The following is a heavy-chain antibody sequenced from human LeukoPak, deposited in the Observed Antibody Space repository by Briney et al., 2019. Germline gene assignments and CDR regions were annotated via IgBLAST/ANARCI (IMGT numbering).Heavy chain of an antibody. D-gene: IGHD3-10*01. CDR2: INAGNGNT. Sequence: ASVKVSCKACVYTFTSYAMHWVRQAPGQRLEWMGWINAGNGNTKYSQKFQGRVTITPDTSPSTPYMDLSTLRSEDTAVYYCTRHYGSGSYPVDYWGQGTLVTVSS. V-gene: IGHV1-3*01. CDR3: TRHYGSGSYPVDY. CDR1: VYTFTSYA. J-gene: IGHJ4*02.